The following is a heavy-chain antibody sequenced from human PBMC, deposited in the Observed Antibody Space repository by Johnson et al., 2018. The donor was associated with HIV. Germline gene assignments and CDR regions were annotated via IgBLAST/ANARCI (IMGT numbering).Heavy chain of an antibody. D-gene: IGHD3-10*01. V-gene: IGHV3-20*04. CDR2: MNWNGDST. Sequence: MLLVESGGGVVRPGGSLRLSCAASGFTFDDYGMSWVRQAPGKGLEWVSGMNWNGDSTGYGDFVKGRFTISRDNAKNALYLQMNSLRAEDTALYYCAREDPREFHGYGCDGFDIWGQGTMVTVAS. CDR1: GFTFDDYG. CDR3: AREDPREFHGYGCDGFDI. J-gene: IGHJ3*02.